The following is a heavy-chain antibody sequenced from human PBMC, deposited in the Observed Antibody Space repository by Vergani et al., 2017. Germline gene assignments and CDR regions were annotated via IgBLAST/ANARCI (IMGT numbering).Heavy chain of an antibody. V-gene: IGHV4-34*01. Sequence: QVQLQQWGAGLLKPSETLSLTCAVYGGSFSGYYWSWIRQPPGKGLEWIGEINHSGSTNYNPSLKSRVTISVDTSKNQFSLKLSSVTAADTAVYYCARDMVGGVIINYNWFDPWGQGTLVTVSS. CDR1: GGSFSGYY. D-gene: IGHD3-10*01. CDR2: INHSGST. CDR3: ARDMVGGVIINYNWFDP. J-gene: IGHJ5*02.